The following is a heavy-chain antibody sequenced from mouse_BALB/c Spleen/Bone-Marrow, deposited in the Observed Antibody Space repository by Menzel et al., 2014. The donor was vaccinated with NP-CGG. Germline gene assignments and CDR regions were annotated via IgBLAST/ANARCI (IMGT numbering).Heavy chain of an antibody. CDR1: GYSFTGYT. D-gene: IGHD2-1*01. J-gene: IGHJ4*01. V-gene: IGHV1-18*01. CDR2: INPYNGGT. CDR3: AYLLMDN. Sequence: EVMLVESGPELVKPGASMKISCKVSGYSFTGYTMNWVKQSHGKNLEWIGLINPYNGGTTYNQKFKGKATLTVDKSSGTAYMELLSLTSEDSAVYYCAYLLMDNWGQGTPVTVSS.